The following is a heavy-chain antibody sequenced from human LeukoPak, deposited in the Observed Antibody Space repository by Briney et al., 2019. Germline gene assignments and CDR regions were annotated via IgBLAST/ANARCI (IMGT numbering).Heavy chain of an antibody. D-gene: IGHD3-9*01. CDR2: IIPIFGTA. CDR1: GGTFSSYA. V-gene: IGHV1-69*13. CDR3: ARATYYDILTGHLQDAFDI. Sequence: SVKVSCKAPGGTFSSYAISWVRQAPGQGLEWMGGIIPIFGTANYAQKFQGRVTITADESTSTAYMELSSLRSEDTAVHYCARATYYDILTGHLQDAFDIWGQGTMVTVSS. J-gene: IGHJ3*02.